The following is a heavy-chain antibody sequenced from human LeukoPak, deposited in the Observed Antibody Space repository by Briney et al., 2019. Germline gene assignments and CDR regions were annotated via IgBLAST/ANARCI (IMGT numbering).Heavy chain of an antibody. CDR1: GFTFSSYN. CDR2: ISSSSSYI. J-gene: IGHJ4*02. CDR3: ARGGGYGYFDY. Sequence: GGSLRLSRAASGFTFSSYNMNWVRQAPGKGLEWVSSISSSSSYIYYADSLKGRFTISRDNAKNSLYLQMNSLRAEDTAAYYCARGGGYGYFDYWGQGTLVTVSS. D-gene: IGHD5-18*01. V-gene: IGHV3-21*01.